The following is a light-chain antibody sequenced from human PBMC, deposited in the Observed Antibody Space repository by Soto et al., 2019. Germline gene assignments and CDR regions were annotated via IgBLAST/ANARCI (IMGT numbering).Light chain of an antibody. CDR3: HQYGSSPLT. CDR1: QSVSSSY. V-gene: IGKV3-20*01. CDR2: AAS. J-gene: IGKJ4*01. Sequence: EIVLTQSPGTLSLSPGERATLSCRASQSVSSSYLAWYQQKPGQAPRLLIYAASSRATGIPDRFSGSGSGTDFTLTISTLEPEDFAVYYCHQYGSSPLTFGGRTKVEIK.